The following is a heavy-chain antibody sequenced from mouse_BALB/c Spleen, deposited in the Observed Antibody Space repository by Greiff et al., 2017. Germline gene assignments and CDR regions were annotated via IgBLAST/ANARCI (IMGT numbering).Heavy chain of an antibody. D-gene: IGHD2-4*01. J-gene: IGHJ3*01. CDR1: GYTFTDYN. CDR3: ARCDYAPWFAY. V-gene: IGHV1S29*02. CDR2: IYPYNGGT. Sequence: VQLQQSGPELVKPGASVKISCKASGYTFTDYNMHWVKQSHGKSLEWIGYIYPYNGGTGYNQKFKSKATLTVDNSSSTAYMELRSLTSEDSAVYYCARCDYAPWFAYWGQGTLVTVSA.